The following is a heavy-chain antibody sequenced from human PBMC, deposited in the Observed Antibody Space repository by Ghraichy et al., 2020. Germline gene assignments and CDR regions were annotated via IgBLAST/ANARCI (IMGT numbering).Heavy chain of an antibody. J-gene: IGHJ6*02. CDR1: GFTFSSYS. CDR3: ARDLGYYDSSGYYVIPYYYYGMDV. Sequence: GGSLRLSCAASGFTFSSYSMNWVRQAPGKGLEWVSYISSSSSTIYYADSVKGRFTISRDNAKNSLYLQMNSLRAEDTAVYYCARDLGYYDSSGYYVIPYYYYGMDVWGQGTTVTVSS. D-gene: IGHD3-22*01. V-gene: IGHV3-48*01. CDR2: ISSSSSTI.